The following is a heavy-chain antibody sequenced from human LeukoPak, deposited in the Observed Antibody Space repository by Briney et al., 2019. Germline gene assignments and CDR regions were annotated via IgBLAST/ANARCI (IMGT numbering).Heavy chain of an antibody. CDR1: GGTFSSYA. CDR2: IIPIFGTA. Sequence: SVNVSCKASGGTFSSYAISWVRQATGQGLEWMGGIIPIFGTANYAQKFQGRVTITADKSTSTAYMELSSLRSEDTAVYYCARDNTSSGWHLFDHYYYYMDVWGKGTTVTVSS. V-gene: IGHV1-69*06. CDR3: ARDNTSSGWHLFDHYYYYMDV. J-gene: IGHJ6*03. D-gene: IGHD6-19*01.